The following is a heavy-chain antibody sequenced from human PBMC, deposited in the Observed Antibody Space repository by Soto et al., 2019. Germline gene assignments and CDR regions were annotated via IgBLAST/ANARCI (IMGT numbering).Heavy chain of an antibody. Sequence: PGGSLRLSCAASGFTFSSYGMHWVHQAPGKGLEWVAVISYDGSNKYYADSVKGRFTISRDNSKNTLYLQMNSLRAEDTAVYYCARDGVGATTFYGYFDYWGQGILVTVSS. V-gene: IGHV3-30*03. CDR1: GFTFSSYG. J-gene: IGHJ4*02. D-gene: IGHD1-26*01. CDR2: ISYDGSNK. CDR3: ARDGVGATTFYGYFDY.